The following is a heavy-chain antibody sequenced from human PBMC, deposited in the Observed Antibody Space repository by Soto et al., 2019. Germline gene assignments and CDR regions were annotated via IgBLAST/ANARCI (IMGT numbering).Heavy chain of an antibody. J-gene: IGHJ1*01. D-gene: IGHD1-7*01. Sequence: GGSLRLSCAASGFTFSSYGMHWVRQAPGKGLEWVAVISYDGSNKYYADSVKGRFTISRDNSKNTLYLQMNSLRAEDTAVYYCAKDRLDWTYEYFQHWGQGTLVTVSS. CDR1: GFTFSSYG. CDR2: ISYDGSNK. CDR3: AKDRLDWTYEYFQH. V-gene: IGHV3-30*18.